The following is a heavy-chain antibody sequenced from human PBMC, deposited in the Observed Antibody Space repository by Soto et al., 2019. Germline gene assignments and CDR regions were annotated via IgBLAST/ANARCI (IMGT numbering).Heavy chain of an antibody. D-gene: IGHD2-15*01. J-gene: IGHJ4*02. V-gene: IGHV3-21*01. Sequence: EVQLVESGGGLVKPGGSLRLSCAGSGFTFSSYSTNWVRQAPGKGLEWVSSISSSSSYIYYADSVKGRFTISRDNAKNSLYLQMNSLRAEETAVYYCARDEMVAAKGSEYWLQGTLVSVSS. CDR3: ARDEMVAAKGSEY. CDR1: GFTFSSYS. CDR2: ISSSSSYI.